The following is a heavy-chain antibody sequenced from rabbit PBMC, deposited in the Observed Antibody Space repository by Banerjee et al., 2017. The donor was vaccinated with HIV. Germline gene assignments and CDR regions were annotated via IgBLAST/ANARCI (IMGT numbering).Heavy chain of an antibody. J-gene: IGHJ4*01. Sequence: QEQLEESGGGLVKPEGSLTLTCTASGFSFSSSYYMCWVRQAPGKGLEWIGCINTGSGSTYYASWAKGRFTISKTSSTTVTLKMTSLTAADTATYFCARGAVDGPYGFFNLWGPGTLVTVS. CDR1: GFSFSSSYY. D-gene: IGHD3-3*01. V-gene: IGHV1S45*01. CDR2: INTGSGST. CDR3: ARGAVDGPYGFFNL.